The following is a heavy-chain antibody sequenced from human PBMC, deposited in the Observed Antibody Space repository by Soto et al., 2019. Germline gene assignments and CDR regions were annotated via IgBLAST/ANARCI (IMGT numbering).Heavy chain of an antibody. Sequence: EVQVVEFGGGLVQPGGSLRLSCAGSGFTFSSYWMYWARQAPGKGLVWVSRINSDGSSTNYADSVKGRFTISRDNAKNTLHLQMNSLRAENTAVYYCVGGTGYWGQGTLVTVSS. D-gene: IGHD1-1*01. CDR1: GFTFSSYW. J-gene: IGHJ4*02. CDR2: INSDGSST. V-gene: IGHV3-74*01. CDR3: VGGTGY.